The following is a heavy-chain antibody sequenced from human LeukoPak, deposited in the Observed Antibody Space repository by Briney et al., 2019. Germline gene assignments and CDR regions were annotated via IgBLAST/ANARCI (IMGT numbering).Heavy chain of an antibody. CDR1: GGSISSSSYY. CDR3: ARLGGYSYLNWFDP. D-gene: IGHD5-18*01. J-gene: IGHJ5*02. CDR2: IYYSGST. Sequence: PSETLSLTCTVSGGSISSSSYYWGWIRQPPGKGLEWIGSIYYSGSTYYNPSLKSRVTISVGTSKNQFSLKLSSVTAADTAVYYCARLGGYSYLNWFDPWGQGTLVTVSS. V-gene: IGHV4-39*01.